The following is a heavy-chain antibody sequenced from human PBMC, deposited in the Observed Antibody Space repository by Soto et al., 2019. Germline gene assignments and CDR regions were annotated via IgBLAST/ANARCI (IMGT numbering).Heavy chain of an antibody. CDR2: IYYSGST. V-gene: IGHV4-59*08. CDR1: GGSISSYY. Sequence: SETLSLTCTVSGGSISSYYWSWIRQPPGKGLEWIGYIYYSGSTNYNPSLKSRVTISVDTSKNQFSLKLSSVTAADTAVYYCARFLSRQQLDPGSWFDPWGQGTLVTVS. J-gene: IGHJ5*02. CDR3: ARFLSRQQLDPGSWFDP. D-gene: IGHD6-13*01.